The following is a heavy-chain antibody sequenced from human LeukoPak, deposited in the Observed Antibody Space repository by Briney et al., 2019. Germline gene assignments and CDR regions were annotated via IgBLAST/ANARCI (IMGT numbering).Heavy chain of an antibody. D-gene: IGHD3/OR15-3a*01. CDR2: ISGSGGST. CDR3: ARDVSRGLSASDY. V-gene: IGHV3-23*01. CDR1: GLTFSSYG. J-gene: IGHJ4*02. Sequence: GGSLRLSCAASGLTFSSYGMSWVRQAPGKGLEWVSAISGSGGSTYYADSVKGRFTISRDNSKNTLYLQMNSLGGEDTAVYYCARDVSRGLSASDYWGQGTLVTVSS.